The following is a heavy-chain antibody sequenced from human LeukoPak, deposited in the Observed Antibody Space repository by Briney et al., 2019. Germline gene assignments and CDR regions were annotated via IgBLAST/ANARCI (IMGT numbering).Heavy chain of an antibody. CDR3: ATLTTVVTAYYFDY. CDR2: IYHSGST. CDR1: GGSISSYY. J-gene: IGHJ4*02. V-gene: IGHV4-4*09. Sequence: SETLSLACTVSGGSISSYYWSWIRQPPGEGLEWIGYIYHSGSTDYNPSIKSRATISVDTSKSQFSLKLTSVTAADTAVYYCATLTTVVTAYYFDYWGQGTLVTVSS. D-gene: IGHD4-23*01.